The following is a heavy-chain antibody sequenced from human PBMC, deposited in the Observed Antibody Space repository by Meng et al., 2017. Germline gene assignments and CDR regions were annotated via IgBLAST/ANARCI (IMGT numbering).Heavy chain of an antibody. CDR1: GGSFSGYY. CDR3: ARGSMFGATVTKIDY. J-gene: IGHJ4*02. CDR2: INHSGST. D-gene: IGHD4-17*01. Sequence: VQLQQWGAGLLKPSETLSLPCAVYGGSFSGYYWSWIRQPPGKGLEWIGEINHSGSTNYNPSLKSRVTISVDTSKNQFSLKLSSVTAADTAVYYCARGSMFGATVTKIDYWGQGTLVTVSS. V-gene: IGHV4-34*01.